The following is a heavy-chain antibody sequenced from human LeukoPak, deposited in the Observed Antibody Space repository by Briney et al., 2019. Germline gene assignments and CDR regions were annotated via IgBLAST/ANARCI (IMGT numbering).Heavy chain of an antibody. V-gene: IGHV1-24*01. J-gene: IGHJ4*02. Sequence: GASVKVSCKVSGYTLTQLATHWVRRAPGKGLEWMGGFDPEDGETIYAQKFQGRVTMTEDTSRATAYMELSSLRSEPRTVYCSTTVGISVAGSVVFDYWGQGTLVTVSS. CDR1: GYTLTQLA. CDR2: FDPEDGET. D-gene: IGHD6-19*01. CDR3: TTVGISVAGSVVFDY.